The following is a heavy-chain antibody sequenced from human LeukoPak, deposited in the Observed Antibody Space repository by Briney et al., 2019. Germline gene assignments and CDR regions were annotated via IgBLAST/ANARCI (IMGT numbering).Heavy chain of an antibody. CDR2: IYYSGST. CDR3: ARDRAATRYNWFDP. V-gene: IGHV4-59*12. Sequence: SETLSLTCTVSGGSISSYYWSWIRQTPGKGLEWIGYIYYSGSTNFNPSLKSRVTISVDTSKNQFSLKLSSVTAADTAVYYCARDRAATRYNWFDPWGQGTLVTVSS. CDR1: GGSISSYY. J-gene: IGHJ5*02. D-gene: IGHD2-15*01.